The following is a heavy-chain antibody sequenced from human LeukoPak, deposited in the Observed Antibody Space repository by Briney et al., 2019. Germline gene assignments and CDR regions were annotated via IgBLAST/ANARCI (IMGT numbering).Heavy chain of an antibody. CDR3: GRDPKLGTRGYTYGYIDF. Sequence: GASVKVSCKTSGYTFTTYAISWVRQAPGQGLEWMGWINTNTGNPTYAQGFFTGRYVFSLDTSVNTAYLQITGLKADDTAVYYCGRDPKLGTRGYTYGYIDFWGQGTLVIVSS. CDR2: INTNTGNP. V-gene: IGHV7-4-1*02. CDR1: GYTFTTYA. D-gene: IGHD5-18*01. J-gene: IGHJ4*02.